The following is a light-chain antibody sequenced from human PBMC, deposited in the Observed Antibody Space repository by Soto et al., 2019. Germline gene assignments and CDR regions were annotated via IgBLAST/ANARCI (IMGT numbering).Light chain of an antibody. J-gene: IGKJ1*01. Sequence: EIVMTQSPATLSVSPGERATLSCRASQTVRDNLAWYKQTSGQAPRLLISGASTRATGVPPRFSGSGSGTEFTLTISSLQSVDSAVYYCQQYHNWPTWTFGQGTKVDIK. V-gene: IGKV3-15*01. CDR2: GAS. CDR3: QQYHNWPTWT. CDR1: QTVRDN.